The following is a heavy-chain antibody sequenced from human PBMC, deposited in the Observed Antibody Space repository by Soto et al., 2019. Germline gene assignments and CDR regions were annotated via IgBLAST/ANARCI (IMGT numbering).Heavy chain of an antibody. V-gene: IGHV4-39*01. CDR3: ARLACSSTSCSSSPPLLSSEMYYFDY. J-gene: IGHJ4*02. D-gene: IGHD2-2*01. Sequence: SETLSLTCTVSGGSISSSSYYWGWIRQPPGKGLEWIGSIYYSGSTYYNPSLKSRVTISVDTSKNQFSLKLSSVTAADTAVYYCARLACSSTSCSSSPPLLSSEMYYFDYWGQGTLVTVSS. CDR2: IYYSGST. CDR1: GGSISSSSYY.